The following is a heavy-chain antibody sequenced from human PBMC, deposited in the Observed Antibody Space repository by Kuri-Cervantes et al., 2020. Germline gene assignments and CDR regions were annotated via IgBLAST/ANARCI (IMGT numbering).Heavy chain of an antibody. Sequence: SETLSLTCTVSGGYISDSYWSWIRQSPEKGLEWIGYLHYTGTTTYNPSLKRRVTMSLDTSKNQFSLDMNSVTAADTAVYYCARGVSFDLWGQGTLVTVSS. CDR2: LHYTGTT. D-gene: IGHD3-10*01. CDR1: GGYISDSY. J-gene: IGHJ4*02. V-gene: IGHV4-59*01. CDR3: ARGVSFDL.